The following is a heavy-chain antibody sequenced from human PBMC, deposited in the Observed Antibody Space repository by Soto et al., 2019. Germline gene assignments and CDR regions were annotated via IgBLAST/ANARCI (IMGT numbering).Heavy chain of an antibody. V-gene: IGHV1-8*01. Sequence: GASVKVSCKASGYTFTSYDINWVRQATGQGLEWMGWMNPNSGNTGYAQKFQGRVTMTRNTSISTAYMELSSLRSEDTAVYYCARGRGGPIKKDYYGMDVWGQGTTVTVSS. CDR2: MNPNSGNT. D-gene: IGHD3-10*01. J-gene: IGHJ6*02. CDR1: GYTFTSYD. CDR3: ARGRGGPIKKDYYGMDV.